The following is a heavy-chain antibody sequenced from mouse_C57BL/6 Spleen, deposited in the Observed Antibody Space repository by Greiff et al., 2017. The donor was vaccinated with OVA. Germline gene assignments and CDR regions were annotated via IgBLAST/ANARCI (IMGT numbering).Heavy chain of an antibody. J-gene: IGHJ1*03. CDR3: AREGTVVASLYWYFDV. D-gene: IGHD1-1*01. V-gene: IGHV2-9-1*01. CDR2: IWTGGGT. CDR1: GFSLTSYA. Sequence: VMLVESGPGLVAPSQSLSITCTVSGFSLTSYAISWVRQPPGKGLEWLGVIWTGGGTNYNSALKSRLSISKDNSKSQVFLKMNSLQTDDTARYYCAREGTVVASLYWYFDVWGTGTTVTVSS.